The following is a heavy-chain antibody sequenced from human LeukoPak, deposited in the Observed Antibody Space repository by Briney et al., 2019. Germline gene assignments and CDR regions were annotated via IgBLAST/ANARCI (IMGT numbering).Heavy chain of an antibody. J-gene: IGHJ4*02. CDR1: GGSISSGGYY. CDR3: ARNQYYYDSSGYYEFDY. D-gene: IGHD3-22*01. CDR2: IYYSGST. V-gene: IGHV4-31*03. Sequence: SQTLSLTCTVSGGSISSGGYYWSWIRQHPGKGLEWIGYIYYSGSTYYNPSLKSRVTISVDTSKNQFSLKLSSVTAADTAVYYCARNQYYYDSSGYYEFDYWGQGTLVTVSS.